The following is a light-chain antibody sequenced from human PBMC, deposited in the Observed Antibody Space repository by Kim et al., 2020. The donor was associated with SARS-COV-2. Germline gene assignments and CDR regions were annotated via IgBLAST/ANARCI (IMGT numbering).Light chain of an antibody. CDR1: QSISSW. CDR2: DAS. J-gene: IGKJ1*01. Sequence: ASVGDRVTITCRASQSISSWLAWYQQKPGKAPKVLIYDASSLESGVPSRFSGSGSGTEFTLTISSLQPDDFATYYCQQYKSYPWTFGQGTKVDIK. CDR3: QQYKSYPWT. V-gene: IGKV1-5*01.